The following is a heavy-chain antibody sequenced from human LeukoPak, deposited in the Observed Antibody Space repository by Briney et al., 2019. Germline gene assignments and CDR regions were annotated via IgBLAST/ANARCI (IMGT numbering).Heavy chain of an antibody. D-gene: IGHD3-10*01. V-gene: IGHV4-34*01. CDR2: INHSGST. CDR3: ARGSGITMVRGVIITRAFDI. CDR1: GGSFSGYY. Sequence: SETLSLTCAVYGGSFSGYYWSWIRQPPGKGLEWIGEINHSGSTNYNPSLKSRVTISVDTSKNQFSLKLSSVTAADTAVYYCARGSGITMVRGVIITRAFDIWGQGTMVTVSS. J-gene: IGHJ3*02.